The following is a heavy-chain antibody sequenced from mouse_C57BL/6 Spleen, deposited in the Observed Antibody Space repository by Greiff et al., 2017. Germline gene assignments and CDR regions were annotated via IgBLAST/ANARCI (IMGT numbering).Heavy chain of an antibody. J-gene: IGHJ3*01. D-gene: IGHD2-13*01. Sequence: QVQLQQPGAELVRPGSSVKLSCKASGYTFTSYWMHWVKQRPIQGLEWIGNIDPSDSEPHYNQKFKDKATLTVDKSSSTAYMQLSSLTSEDSAVYYCARGGDWAYWGQGTLVTVSA. V-gene: IGHV1-52*01. CDR3: ARGGDWAY. CDR2: IDPSDSEP. CDR1: GYTFTSYW.